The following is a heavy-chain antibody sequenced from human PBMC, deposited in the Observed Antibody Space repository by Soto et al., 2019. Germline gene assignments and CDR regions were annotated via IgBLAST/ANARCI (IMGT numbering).Heavy chain of an antibody. CDR3: ARAGTGTTSDYFDY. CDR2: IYYSGST. CDR1: GGSISSGGYY. V-gene: IGHV4-31*03. D-gene: IGHD1-7*01. Sequence: TLSLTCTVSGGSISSGGYYWSWIRQHPGKGLEWIGYIYYSGSTYYNPSLKSRVTISVDTSKNQFSLKLSSVTAADTAVYYCARAGTGTTSDYFDYWGQGTLVTVSS. J-gene: IGHJ4*02.